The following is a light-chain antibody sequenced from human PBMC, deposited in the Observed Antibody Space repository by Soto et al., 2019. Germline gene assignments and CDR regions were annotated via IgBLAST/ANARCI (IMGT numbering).Light chain of an antibody. V-gene: IGKV3-15*01. CDR3: QQYNNWPGT. CDR1: QSVNTN. Sequence: EIVMTQSPATLSVSPGERATLSCRASQSVNTNLAWYQQKPGQAPRLLIYGASTRATGIPARFSGSGSGTEFTLTINSLQSEDFAIYYCQQYNNWPGTFGQGTRLEIK. CDR2: GAS. J-gene: IGKJ5*01.